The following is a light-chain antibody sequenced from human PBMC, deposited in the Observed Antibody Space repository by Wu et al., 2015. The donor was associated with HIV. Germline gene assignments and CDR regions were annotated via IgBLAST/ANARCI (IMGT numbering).Light chain of an antibody. J-gene: IGKJ1*01. CDR2: GSS. Sequence: EIVLTQSPGTLSLSPGQTATLSCRASQSVGGSFLAWYQQKPGQAPRLLISGSSTRAADIPDRFSGSGSGTDFTLTISRLEPEDFATYYCQQYYYYPPTFGQGTKVEIK. V-gene: IGKV3-20*01. CDR3: QQYYYYPPT. CDR1: QSVGGSF.